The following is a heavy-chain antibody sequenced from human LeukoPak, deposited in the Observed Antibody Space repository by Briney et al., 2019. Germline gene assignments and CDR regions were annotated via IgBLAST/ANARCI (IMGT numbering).Heavy chain of an antibody. J-gene: IGHJ6*02. CDR1: GYTFTSYG. Sequence: ASVKVSCKASGYTFTSYGISWVRQAPGQGLEWMGWINAYNGNTNYAQQLQGRVTMTSDTSTSTVYMELRSLRSDDTAVYYCARGYCRSTSCHEPPLYGMDVWGQGTTVTVS. CDR3: ARGYCRSTSCHEPPLYGMDV. D-gene: IGHD2-2*01. CDR2: INAYNGNT. V-gene: IGHV1-18*01.